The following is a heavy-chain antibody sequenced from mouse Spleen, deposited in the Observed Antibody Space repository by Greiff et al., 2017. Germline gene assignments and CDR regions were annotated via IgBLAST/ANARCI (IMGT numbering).Heavy chain of an antibody. CDR1: GFTFSSYA. CDR3: ARGTTVVARGFDWYFDV. Sequence: EVMLVESGGGLVKPGGSLKLSCAASGFTFSSYAMSWVRQTPEKRLEWVATISSGGSYTYYPDSVKGRFTISRDNAKNTLYLQMSSLRSEDTAMYYCARGTTVVARGFDWYFDVWGAGTTVTVSS. V-gene: IGHV5-9-1*01. CDR2: ISSGGSYT. J-gene: IGHJ1*01. D-gene: IGHD1-1*01.